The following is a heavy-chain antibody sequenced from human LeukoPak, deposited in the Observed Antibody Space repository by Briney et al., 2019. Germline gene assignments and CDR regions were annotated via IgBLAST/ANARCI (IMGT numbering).Heavy chain of an antibody. D-gene: IGHD4-23*01. CDR2: INHSGST. CDR3: ARGPEVVTSYYFDY. CDR1: GGCFSGYY. V-gene: IGHV4-34*01. J-gene: IGHJ4*02. Sequence: SETLSLTCAVYGGCFSGYYWSWIRQPPGKGLEWIGEINHSGSTNYNPSLKSRVTISVDTSKNQFSLKLSSVTAADTAVYYCARGPEVVTSYYFDYWGQGTLVTVSS.